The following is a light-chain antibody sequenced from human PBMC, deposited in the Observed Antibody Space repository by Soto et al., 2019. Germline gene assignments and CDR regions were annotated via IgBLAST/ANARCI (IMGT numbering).Light chain of an antibody. CDR1: SSNIESNT. Sequence: QSVLTQPPSASGTPGQRVTISCSGRSSNIESNTVNWYQHLPGTSPKLVIHTDDQRPSGVPDRFSASKSGTSASLAIGDLQSEDEADYYCACWDNTVSGWVFGGGTKLTVL. V-gene: IGLV1-44*01. J-gene: IGLJ3*02. CDR3: ACWDNTVSGWV. CDR2: TDD.